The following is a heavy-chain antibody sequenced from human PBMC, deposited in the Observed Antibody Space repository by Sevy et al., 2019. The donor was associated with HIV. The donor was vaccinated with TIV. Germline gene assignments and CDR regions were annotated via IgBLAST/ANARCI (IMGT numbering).Heavy chain of an antibody. CDR1: GFSVSDYC. D-gene: IGHD1-20*01. J-gene: IGHJ3*02. CDR2: IHSNGRIT. V-gene: IGHV4-4*08. Sequence: SETLSLTCSVSGFSVSDYCWSWIRQPPGMGLEWMGHIHSNGRITDYNPSLRSRVTISVDRSKNQFSLKLTSVTVADTDVYYCARTDPVTYNWKYDAFDIWGQGTVVTVSS. CDR3: ARTDPVTYNWKYDAFDI.